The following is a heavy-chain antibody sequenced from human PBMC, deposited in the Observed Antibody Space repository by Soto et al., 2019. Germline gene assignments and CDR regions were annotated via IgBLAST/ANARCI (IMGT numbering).Heavy chain of an antibody. Sequence: GGSLRLSCAASGFTFSSYAMHWVRQAPGKGLEWVAVISYDGSNKYYADSVKGRFTISRDNSKNTLYLQMNSLRAEDTAVYYCARGSSYYGDFDHYYFDYWGQGTLVTVSS. D-gene: IGHD4-17*01. CDR2: ISYDGSNK. V-gene: IGHV3-30-3*01. CDR3: ARGSSYYGDFDHYYFDY. CDR1: GFTFSSYA. J-gene: IGHJ4*02.